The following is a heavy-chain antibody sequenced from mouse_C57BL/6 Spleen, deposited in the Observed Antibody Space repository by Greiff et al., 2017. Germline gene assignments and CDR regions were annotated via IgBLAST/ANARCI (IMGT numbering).Heavy chain of an antibody. CDR2: IWGDGST. Sequence: VQVVESGPGLVAPSQSLSITCTVSGFSLTSYGVSWVRQPPGTGLEWLGVIWGDGSTNYPSALISRLCISKDTSKIQVFLELNRLQTDDTATYYCAKPYYYGSRRGWYFDVWGTGTTVTVSS. D-gene: IGHD1-1*01. CDR1: GFSLTSYG. CDR3: AKPYYYGSRRGWYFDV. V-gene: IGHV2-3*01. J-gene: IGHJ1*03.